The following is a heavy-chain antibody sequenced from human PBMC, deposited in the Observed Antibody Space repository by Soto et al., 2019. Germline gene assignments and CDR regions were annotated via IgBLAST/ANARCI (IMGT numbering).Heavy chain of an antibody. Sequence: GGSLRLSCAASGFTFSSYSMNWVRQAPGKGLEWVSYISSSSSTIYYADSVKGRFTISRDNAKNSLYLQMNSLRDEDTAVYYCARVPTRGMVRGTIRGPHWGQGTLVTVSS. CDR3: ARVPTRGMVRGTIRGPH. V-gene: IGHV3-48*02. CDR1: GFTFSSYS. J-gene: IGHJ4*02. D-gene: IGHD3-10*01. CDR2: ISSSSSTI.